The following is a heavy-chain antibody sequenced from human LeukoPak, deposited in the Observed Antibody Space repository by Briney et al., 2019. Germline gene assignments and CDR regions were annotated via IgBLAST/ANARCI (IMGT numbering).Heavy chain of an antibody. CDR1: GFTFSSYA. D-gene: IGHD6-13*01. J-gene: IGHJ4*02. V-gene: IGHV3-30-3*01. CDR3: AREKDTAAAPLDY. CDR2: ISYDGNNK. Sequence: GGSLRLSCAASGFTFSSYAMHWVRQAPGKGLEWVTVISYDGNNKYYADSVKGRFTISRGNSKNTLYLQMTSLRAEDTAVYYCAREKDTAAAPLDYWGQGTLVTVSS.